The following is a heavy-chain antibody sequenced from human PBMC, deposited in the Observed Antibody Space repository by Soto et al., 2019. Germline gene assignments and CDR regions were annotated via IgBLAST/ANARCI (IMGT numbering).Heavy chain of an antibody. CDR1: GYTFTRYT. CDR2: INTDNGNT. J-gene: IGHJ4*02. D-gene: IGHD2-2*01. CDR3: ARDFDQGSFDN. V-gene: IGHV1-3*04. Sequence: QVHLVQSGAEVKKPGASVKISCEASGYTFTRYTLHWVRQAPGQRLEWMGWINTDNGNTGYSQKFQGRVTVVRDTSARIVYMELSSLMSGDTAVYYCARDFDQGSFDNWGQGTLVTVSS.